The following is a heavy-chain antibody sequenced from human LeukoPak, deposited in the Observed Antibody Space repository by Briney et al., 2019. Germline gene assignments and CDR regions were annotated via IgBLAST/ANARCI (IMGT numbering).Heavy chain of an antibody. J-gene: IGHJ5*02. CDR1: GGTFSSYA. CDR3: ARDGWFGEFNWFDP. Sequence: GASVKVSCKASGGTFSSYAISWVRQAPGQGLEWMGGIIPIFGTANYAQKFQGRVTITADKSTSTAYMELSSLRSEDTAVYYCARDGWFGEFNWFDPWGQGTLVTVSS. V-gene: IGHV1-69*06. CDR2: IIPIFGTA. D-gene: IGHD3-10*01.